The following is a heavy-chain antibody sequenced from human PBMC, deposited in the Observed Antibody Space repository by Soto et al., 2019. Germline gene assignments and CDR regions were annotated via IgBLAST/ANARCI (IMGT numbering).Heavy chain of an antibody. J-gene: IGHJ4*02. CDR1: GYSISSSNW. CDR3: ARTMTTVVKGPFDY. D-gene: IGHD4-17*01. V-gene: IGHV4-28*01. CDR2: IYYSGST. Sequence: PSETLSLTCAVSGYSISSSNWWGWIRQPPGKGLEWIGYIYYSGSTYYNPSLKSRVTMSVDTSKNQFSLKLSSVTAVDTAVYYCARTMTTVVKGPFDYWGQGTLVTVSS.